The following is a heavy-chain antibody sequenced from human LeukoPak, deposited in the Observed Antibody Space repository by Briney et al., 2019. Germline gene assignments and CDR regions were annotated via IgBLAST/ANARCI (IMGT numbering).Heavy chain of an antibody. Sequence: ASVKVSCKASGGTFSSYAISWVRQAPGQGLEWMGGIIPIFGTANYAQKFQGRVTITADESTSTAYMELSSLRSEDTAVYYCARDSAARVAATRWFDPWGQGTLVTVSS. J-gene: IGHJ5*02. CDR2: IIPIFGTA. CDR1: GGTFSSYA. CDR3: ARDSAARVAATRWFDP. V-gene: IGHV1-69*13. D-gene: IGHD2-15*01.